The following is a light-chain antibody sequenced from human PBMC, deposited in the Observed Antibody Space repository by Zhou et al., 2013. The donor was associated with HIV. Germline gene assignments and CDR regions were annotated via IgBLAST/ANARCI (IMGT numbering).Light chain of an antibody. Sequence: DIQMTQSPSTLSASVGDRVTITCRASQSISSWLAWYQQKPGKAPRLLISLASTLQSGVPSRFSGSGSGTDYTLTITRLEPEDFAVYYCQQYDRSPLTFGGGTKVEIK. CDR2: LAS. CDR1: QSISSW. J-gene: IGKJ4*01. V-gene: IGKV1-5*01. CDR3: QQYDRSPLT.